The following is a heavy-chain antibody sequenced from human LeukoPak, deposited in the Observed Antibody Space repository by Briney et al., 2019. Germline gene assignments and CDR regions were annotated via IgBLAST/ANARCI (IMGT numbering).Heavy chain of an antibody. CDR1: GFTFNSYP. D-gene: IGHD4/OR15-4a*01. CDR2: ISRNGGST. V-gene: IGHV3-64D*06. CDR3: VKESGFMVAPNSAFDI. J-gene: IGHJ3*02. Sequence: GGSLRLSCSASGFTFNSYPVHWVSQAPGKGLEYVSGISRNGGSTYYADSVKGRFTITRDNSKNTLYLQMSSLRAEDTAVYYCVKESGFMVAPNSAFDIWGQRTMVAASS.